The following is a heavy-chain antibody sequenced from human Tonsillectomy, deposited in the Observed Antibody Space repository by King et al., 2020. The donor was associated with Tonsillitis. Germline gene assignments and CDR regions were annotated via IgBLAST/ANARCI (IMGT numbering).Heavy chain of an antibody. CDR3: AREGCSGGSCYLGGLDY. CDR1: GFTFGNYW. CDR2: IKQDGSEK. V-gene: IGHV3-7*01. J-gene: IGHJ4*02. Sequence: DVQLVESGGGLVQPGGSLRLSCAASGFTFGNYWMNWVRQAPGKGLEWVANIKQDGSEKYYVDSVKGRFTISRDTAKNSLYLQMSSLRAEDTAVYYCAREGCSGGSCYLGGLDYWGQGSLVTVSS. D-gene: IGHD2-15*01.